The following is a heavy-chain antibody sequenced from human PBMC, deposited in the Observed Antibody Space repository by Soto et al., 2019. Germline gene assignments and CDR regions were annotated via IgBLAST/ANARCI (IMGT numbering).Heavy chain of an antibody. V-gene: IGHV3-48*03. Sequence: GGSLRHSCEASGFTFSSYEMNWVRQAPGKGLEWVSYISSSGSTIYYADSVKGRFTISRDNAKNSLYLQMNSLRAEDTAVYYCASCITIFGVASGGMDVWGQGTTVTVSS. CDR3: ASCITIFGVASGGMDV. CDR2: ISSSGSTI. CDR1: GFTFSSYE. J-gene: IGHJ6*02. D-gene: IGHD3-3*01.